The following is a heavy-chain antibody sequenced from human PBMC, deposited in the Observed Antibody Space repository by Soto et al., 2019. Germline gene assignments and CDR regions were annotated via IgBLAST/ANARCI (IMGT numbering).Heavy chain of an antibody. CDR1: DGSISSSSYY. V-gene: IGHV4-39*01. Sequence: TETLSLTCTVSDGSISSSSYYWGWIRQPPGEGLEWIGSIYYSGSTYYNPSLKSRVTISVDTSKNQFSLKLSSVTAADTAVYYCAACSGVGYYYGMDVWGQGTTVTVSS. J-gene: IGHJ6*02. D-gene: IGHD2-15*01. CDR3: AACSGVGYYYGMDV. CDR2: IYYSGST.